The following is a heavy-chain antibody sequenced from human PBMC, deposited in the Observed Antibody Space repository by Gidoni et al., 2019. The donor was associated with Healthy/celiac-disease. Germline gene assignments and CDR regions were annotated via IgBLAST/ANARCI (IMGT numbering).Heavy chain of an antibody. Sequence: QVQLVESGGGVVQPGRSLRLSCAASGFPFSSYAMHWVRQAPGKGLEWEAVISYDGSNKYYADSVKGRFTISRDNSKNTLYLQMNSLRAEDTAVYYCASSYYDSSGSKGWGQGTLVTVSS. CDR1: GFPFSSYA. D-gene: IGHD3-22*01. CDR3: ASSYYDSSGSKG. J-gene: IGHJ4*02. CDR2: ISYDGSNK. V-gene: IGHV3-30-3*01.